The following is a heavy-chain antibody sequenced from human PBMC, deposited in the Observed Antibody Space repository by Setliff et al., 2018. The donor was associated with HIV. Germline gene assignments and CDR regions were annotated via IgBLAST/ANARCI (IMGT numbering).Heavy chain of an antibody. Sequence: GSLRLSCAASGFTFSNAWMSWVRQAPGKGLEWVSYISSSGGTIYYADSVKGRFTSSRDNAKNSLFLQMDSLRGEDTAVYYCARAFSGYYFDYWGQGTLVTVSS. CDR3: ARAFSGYYFDY. CDR1: GFTFSNAW. J-gene: IGHJ4*02. CDR2: ISSSGGTI. V-gene: IGHV3-11*04. D-gene: IGHD3-3*01.